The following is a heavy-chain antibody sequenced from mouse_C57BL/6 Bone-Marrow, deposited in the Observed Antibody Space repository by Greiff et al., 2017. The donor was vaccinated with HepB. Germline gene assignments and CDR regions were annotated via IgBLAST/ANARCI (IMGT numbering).Heavy chain of an antibody. D-gene: IGHD2-1*01. J-gene: IGHJ2*01. CDR3: QLPFDY. CDR1: GYTFTDYY. CDR2: INPYNGGT. V-gene: IGHV1-19*01. Sequence: DVKLQESGPVLVKPGASVKMSCKASGYTFTDYYMNWVKQSHGKSLEWIGVINPYNGGTSYNQKFKGKATLTVDKSSSTAYMELNSLTSEDSAVYYCQLPFDYWGQGTTLTVSS.